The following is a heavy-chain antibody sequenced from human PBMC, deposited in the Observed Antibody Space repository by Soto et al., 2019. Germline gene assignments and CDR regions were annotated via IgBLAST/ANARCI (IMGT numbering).Heavy chain of an antibody. CDR3: ARSSYYDFWSGYYTCHYYYYYGMDV. CDR2: IYYSGST. J-gene: IGHJ6*02. D-gene: IGHD3-3*01. V-gene: IGHV4-59*01. Sequence: SETLSVTCTVSGGSISSYYWSWIRQPPGKGLEWIGYIYYSGSTNYNPSLKSRVTISVDTSKNQFSLKLSSVTAADTAVYYCARSSYYDFWSGYYTCHYYYYYGMDVCGQRTTVTVSS. CDR1: GGSISSYY.